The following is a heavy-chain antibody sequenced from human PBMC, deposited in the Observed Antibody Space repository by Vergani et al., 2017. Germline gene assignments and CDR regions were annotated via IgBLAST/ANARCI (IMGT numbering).Heavy chain of an antibody. CDR1: GFTFSACP. CDR2: ISARYPST. V-gene: IGHV3-23*01. Sequence: EVQLLQSGGGVIQPGGSVRLSCAASGFTFSACPMTWVRQAPGKGLEWVSAISARYPSTYYAESVKGRFTITRENSKNMLYLQMNSLRAEDTAVYYCARLSYETTPYVQGGYDCWRQGTLVSVSA. D-gene: IGHD2-15*01. CDR3: ARLSYETTPYVQGGYDC. J-gene: IGHJ4*02.